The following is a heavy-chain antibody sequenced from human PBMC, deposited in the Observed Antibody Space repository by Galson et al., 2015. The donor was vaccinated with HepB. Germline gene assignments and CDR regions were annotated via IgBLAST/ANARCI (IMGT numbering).Heavy chain of an antibody. CDR3: AGGGGQWLRRGGAFDI. V-gene: IGHV3-30*04. J-gene: IGHJ3*02. Sequence: SLRLSCAASGFTFSSYAMHWVRQAPGKGLEWVAVISYDGSNKYYADSVKGRFTISRDNSKNTLYLQMNSLRAEDTAVYYCAGGGGQWLRRGGAFDIWGQGTMVTVSS. CDR1: GFTFSSYA. D-gene: IGHD6-19*01. CDR2: ISYDGSNK.